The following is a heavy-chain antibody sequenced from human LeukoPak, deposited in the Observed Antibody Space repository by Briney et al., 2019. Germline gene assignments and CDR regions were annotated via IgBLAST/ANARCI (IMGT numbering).Heavy chain of an antibody. CDR2: ISAYNGNT. Sequence: ASVKVSCKASGYTFTSDGISWLQQAPGQGLEWMGWISAYNGNTNYAQKLQGRVTMTTDTSTSTAYMELRSLRSDDTAVYYCAREGWYSSSWPDAFDIWGQGTMVTVSS. J-gene: IGHJ3*02. CDR3: AREGWYSSSWPDAFDI. V-gene: IGHV1-18*01. CDR1: GYTFTSDG. D-gene: IGHD6-13*01.